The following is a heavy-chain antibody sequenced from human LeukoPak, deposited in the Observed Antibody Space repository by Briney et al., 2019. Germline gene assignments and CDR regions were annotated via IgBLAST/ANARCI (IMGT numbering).Heavy chain of an antibody. CDR2: ISGSGGST. CDR3: ATTTGGKNFDY. CDR1: GFTFSSYA. Sequence: GGSLRLSCAASGFTFSSYAMSWVRQAPGKGLEWVSAISGSGGSTDYADFVKGRFSISRDNSKNTLYLQMNSLRAEDTAVYHCATTTGGKNFDYWGQGTLVTVSS. V-gene: IGHV3-23*01. J-gene: IGHJ4*02. D-gene: IGHD1-1*01.